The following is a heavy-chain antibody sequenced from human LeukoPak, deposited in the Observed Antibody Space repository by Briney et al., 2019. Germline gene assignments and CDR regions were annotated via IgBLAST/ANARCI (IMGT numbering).Heavy chain of an antibody. V-gene: IGHV3-9*01. J-gene: IGHJ4*02. Sequence: PGGSLRLSCAASGFTFDDYAMHWVRQAPGKGLEWVSGISWNSGSIGYADSVKGRFTISRDNAKNSLYLRMNSLRAEDTALYYCAKGIEVGLVPAAMRFDYWGQGTLATVSS. CDR3: AKGIEVGLVPAAMRFDY. CDR1: GFTFDDYA. D-gene: IGHD2-2*01. CDR2: ISWNSGSI.